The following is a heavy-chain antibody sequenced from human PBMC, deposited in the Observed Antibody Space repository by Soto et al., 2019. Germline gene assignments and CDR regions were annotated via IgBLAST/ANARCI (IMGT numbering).Heavy chain of an antibody. J-gene: IGHJ6*02. CDR2: INPSAGST. V-gene: IGHV1-46*01. Sequence: ASVKVSCKASGYSFTTYNLHWVRQAPGQGLEWMGIINPSAGSTTYAQNFQDRVTMTRDTSTTTVYMELSSLRSEDTAVYYCARARDMDVWGQGTTVTVSS. CDR1: GYSFTTYN. CDR3: ARARDMDV.